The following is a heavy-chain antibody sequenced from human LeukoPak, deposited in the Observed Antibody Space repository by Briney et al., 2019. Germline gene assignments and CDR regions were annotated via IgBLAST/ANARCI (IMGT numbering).Heavy chain of an antibody. CDR1: GFIFSDYY. D-gene: IGHD3-10*01. V-gene: IGHV3-11*01. CDR3: ARVLGSYAVDY. Sequence: GGSLRLSCAASGFIFSDYYMTWIRRAPGKGLEWVSFISKSDNTKEYADSVRGRFTISRDNTKNSLYLQMNSLRIEDTAVYYCARVLGSYAVDYWGQGTLVTVSS. J-gene: IGHJ4*02. CDR2: ISKSDNTK.